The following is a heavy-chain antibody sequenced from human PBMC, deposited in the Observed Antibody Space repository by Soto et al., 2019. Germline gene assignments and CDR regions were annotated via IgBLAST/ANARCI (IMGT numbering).Heavy chain of an antibody. D-gene: IGHD2-21*02. J-gene: IGHJ4*02. CDR1: GGTFSSYA. CDR3: ARSSDTAMVECGGGCYVWSPFDY. V-gene: IGHV1-69*01. Sequence: QVQLVQSGAEVKKPGSSVKVSCKASGGTFSSYAISWVRQAPGQGLEWMGGIIPIFGTANYAQKFQGRVTITADEATSTAYMALSSLRSEDTAVYYCARSSDTAMVECGGGCYVWSPFDYWGQGTLVTVSS. CDR2: IIPIFGTA.